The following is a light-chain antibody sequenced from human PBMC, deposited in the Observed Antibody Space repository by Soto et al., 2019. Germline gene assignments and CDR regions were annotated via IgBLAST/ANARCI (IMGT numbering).Light chain of an antibody. J-gene: IGLJ1*01. CDR2: DVS. V-gene: IGLV2-8*01. Sequence: QSALTQPPSASGSPGQSVAISCTGTSSDVGGYDYVSWYQQHPGKAPKLMIYDVSKRSSGVPDRFSGSKSGNTASLTVSGLQAEDEADYYCSSYAGTYIVFGTGTKLTVL. CDR3: SSYAGTYIV. CDR1: SSDVGGYDY.